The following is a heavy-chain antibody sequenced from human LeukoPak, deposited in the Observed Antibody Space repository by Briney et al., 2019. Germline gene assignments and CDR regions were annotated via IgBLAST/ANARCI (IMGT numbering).Heavy chain of an antibody. D-gene: IGHD2-21*01. J-gene: IGHJ4*02. Sequence: GGSLRLSCLASGLTFNTYWMHWFRQVPGRGPVWVSRINPDGSVTWDADSVRGRFIISRDDAKNTLYLQMNSLRAEDTALYYCAREAPAYGERYFVSWGQGTLVTVSS. V-gene: IGHV3-74*01. CDR3: AREAPAYGERYFVS. CDR2: INPDGSVT. CDR1: GLTFNTYW.